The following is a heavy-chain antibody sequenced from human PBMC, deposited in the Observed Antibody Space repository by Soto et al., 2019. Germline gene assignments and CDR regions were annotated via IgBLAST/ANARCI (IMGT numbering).Heavy chain of an antibody. Sequence: SETLSLTCTVSGGSIILTSDDGAWIRQPPGKGLEWIWSIYYSASTYYNPSLQSPVTISVATSTTPFSLPLNPAPTPDRAMDCCARDYYYYDMDVWGKGTTVTVSS. CDR3: ARDYYYYDMDV. J-gene: IGHJ6*03. V-gene: IGHV4-39*02. CDR2: IYYSAST. CDR1: GGSIILTSDD.